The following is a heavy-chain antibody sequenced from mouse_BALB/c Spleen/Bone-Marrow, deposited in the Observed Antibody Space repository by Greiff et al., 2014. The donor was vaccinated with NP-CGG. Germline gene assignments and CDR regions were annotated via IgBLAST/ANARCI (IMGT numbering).Heavy chain of an antibody. CDR2: IYPGGIYT. CDR3: AKEDRTEEYYYVMDY. CDR1: GYTLTNYW. D-gene: IGHD2-14*01. Sequence: VQVVESGAELVRPGTSVKISCKTSGYTLTNYWLGWVRQRPGHGLEWIGDIYPGGIYTNYNEKFKGKATLTADTSSSTAYMQLSSLTSEDSAVYFCAKEDRTEEYYYVMDYWGQGTSVTVSS. J-gene: IGHJ4*01. V-gene: IGHV1-63*02.